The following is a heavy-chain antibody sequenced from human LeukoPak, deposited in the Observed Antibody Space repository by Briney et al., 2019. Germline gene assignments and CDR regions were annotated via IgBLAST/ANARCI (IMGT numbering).Heavy chain of an antibody. J-gene: IGHJ4*02. CDR1: GFPFSGNA. Sequence: GGSLRLSCAASGFPFSGNAMSWVRQAPGKGLEWVSVIYSGGSTYYADSVKGRFTISRDNSRNTLYLQMNSLRAEDTAVYYCARGWPLTGYYQWGQGTLVTVSS. D-gene: IGHD3-9*01. CDR2: IYSGGST. CDR3: ARGWPLTGYYQ. V-gene: IGHV3-66*02.